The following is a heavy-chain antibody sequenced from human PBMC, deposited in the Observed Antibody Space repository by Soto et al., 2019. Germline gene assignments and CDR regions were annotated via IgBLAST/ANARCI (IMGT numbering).Heavy chain of an antibody. CDR1: GFTFNNYG. J-gene: IGHJ3*01. CDR3: AKDQGIAASHGVD. Sequence: QVQLVESGGGVVQPGRSLRLSCAASGFTFNNYGMHWVRQAPGKGLEWVATISNDGSDKYYPDSVKGRLTISRDNSKNTVYLQMNSLRAEDTALYYCAKDQGIAASHGVDWGQGTMVTVSS. V-gene: IGHV3-30*18. D-gene: IGHD6-13*01. CDR2: ISNDGSDK.